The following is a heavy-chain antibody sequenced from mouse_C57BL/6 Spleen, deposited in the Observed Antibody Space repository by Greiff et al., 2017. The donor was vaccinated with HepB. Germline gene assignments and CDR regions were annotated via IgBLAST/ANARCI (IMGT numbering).Heavy chain of an antibody. CDR3: ARDPFDY. V-gene: IGHV5-4*01. J-gene: IGHJ2*01. Sequence: EVKLMESGGGLVKPGGSLKLSCAASGFTFSSYAMSWVRQTPEKRLEWVATISDGGSYIYYPDNVTGRFTISRDNAKNNLYLQMSHLKSEDTAMYYCARDPFDYWGQGTTLTVSS. CDR1: GFTFSSYA. CDR2: ISDGGSYI.